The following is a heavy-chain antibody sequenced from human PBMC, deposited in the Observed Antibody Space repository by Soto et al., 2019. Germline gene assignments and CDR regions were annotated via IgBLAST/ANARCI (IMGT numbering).Heavy chain of an antibody. V-gene: IGHV3-74*01. J-gene: IGHJ4*02. CDR3: VRDSHGDY. CDR2: IDHDGPT. Sequence: EVQLVESGGGLVQPGGSLRLSCAGSGFIFSNYWMHWVRRAPGKGLEWVSRIDHDGPTDYADSVRGRFIISRDNAENTLYLQMNSLRPEDTAVYYCVRDSHGDYWGQGTLVTVSS. CDR1: GFIFSNYW.